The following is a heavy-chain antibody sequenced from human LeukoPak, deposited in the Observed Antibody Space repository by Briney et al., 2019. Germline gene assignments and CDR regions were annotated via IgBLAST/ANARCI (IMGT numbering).Heavy chain of an antibody. V-gene: IGHV1-24*01. J-gene: IGHJ4*02. Sequence: ASVKVSCKVSGYALTVLSIHWVRQAPGEGFEWVGGADPKDGETIYAQNFQDRVTVTDDRYTDTSYMELSGLTSEDTALYYCAGDVLVSGGSYYHGFWGQGTLVTVSS. CDR1: GYALTVLS. D-gene: IGHD3-10*01. CDR2: ADPKDGET. CDR3: AGDVLVSGGSYYHGF.